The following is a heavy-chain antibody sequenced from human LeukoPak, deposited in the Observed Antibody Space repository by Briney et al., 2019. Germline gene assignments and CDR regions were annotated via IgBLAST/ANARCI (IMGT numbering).Heavy chain of an antibody. J-gene: IGHJ4*02. D-gene: IGHD6-13*01. CDR2: FDPEDGET. Sequence: ASVKVSCKVSGYTLTGLSMHWVRQAPGKGLEWMGGFDPEDGETIYAQKFQGRVTMTEDTSTDTAYMELSSLRSEDTAVYYCATVGNLYSSSWAPEFDYWGQGTLVTVSS. CDR1: GYTLTGLS. CDR3: ATVGNLYSSSWAPEFDY. V-gene: IGHV1-24*01.